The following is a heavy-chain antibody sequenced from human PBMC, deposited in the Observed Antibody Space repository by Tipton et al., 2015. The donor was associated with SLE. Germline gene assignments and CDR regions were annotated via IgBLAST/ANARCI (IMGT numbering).Heavy chain of an antibody. V-gene: IGHV4-30-2*01. CDR1: GGSVSSDPYY. Sequence: TLSLTCAVSGGSVSSDPYYWSWVRQPPGKGLEWIGCIYYSGSTYCSPPLSSRVSISLDRSKNQFSLSLSSVTAADTAVYYCTRGGFREPDDYYYGMDVWGQGTTVTVSS. D-gene: IGHD1-14*01. CDR2: IYYSGST. J-gene: IGHJ6*02. CDR3: TRGGFREPDDYYYGMDV.